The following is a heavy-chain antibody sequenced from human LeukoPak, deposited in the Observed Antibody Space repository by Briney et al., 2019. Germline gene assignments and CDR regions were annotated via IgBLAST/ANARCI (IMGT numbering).Heavy chain of an antibody. CDR2: INPSGGTT. D-gene: IGHD4-17*01. Sequence: ASVKVSCKTSGYSFTNYYMHWVRQAPGQGLEWMGIINPSGGTTNYAQKFQGRVTMTRDTSTTTVYMELTSLRSEDTAVYYCARGDYGEVDYWGQGTLVTVSS. V-gene: IGHV1-46*01. J-gene: IGHJ4*02. CDR1: GYSFTNYY. CDR3: ARGDYGEVDY.